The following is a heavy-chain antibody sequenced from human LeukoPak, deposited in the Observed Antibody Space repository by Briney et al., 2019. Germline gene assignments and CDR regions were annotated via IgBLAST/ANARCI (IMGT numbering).Heavy chain of an antibody. V-gene: IGHV4-59*08. CDR1: GGSNSSYY. J-gene: IGHJ6*02. D-gene: IGHD2-2*01. Sequence: PSETLSLTCTVSGGSNSSYYWSWIRQPPGKGLEWIGYIYYSGSTTYNPSLKSRVTISVDTSKNQFSLKLSSATAADTAVYYCARASSSTTYYYYYGMDVWGQGTTVTVSS. CDR2: IYYSGST. CDR3: ARASSSTTYYYYYGMDV.